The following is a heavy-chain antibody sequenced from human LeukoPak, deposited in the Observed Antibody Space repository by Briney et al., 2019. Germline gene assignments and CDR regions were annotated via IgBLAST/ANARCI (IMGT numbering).Heavy chain of an antibody. CDR1: GFTFSSYW. Sequence: PGGSLRLSCAASGFTFSSYWMSWVRQAPGKGLEWVANIKQDGSEKYYVDSVKGRFTISRDNAKNSLYLQMNRLRAEDTAVYYCASGIAAAGFDYWGQGTLVTVSS. CDR2: IKQDGSEK. V-gene: IGHV3-7*01. J-gene: IGHJ4*02. CDR3: ASGIAAAGFDY. D-gene: IGHD6-13*01.